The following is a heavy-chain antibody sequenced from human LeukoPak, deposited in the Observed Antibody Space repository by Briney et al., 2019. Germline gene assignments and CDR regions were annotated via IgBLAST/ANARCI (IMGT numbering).Heavy chain of an antibody. CDR2: IYYSGST. D-gene: IGHD6-13*01. CDR1: GDAVFSGTYS. V-gene: IGHV4-61*01. J-gene: IGHJ3*02. Sequence: SETLSLTCTVSGDAVFSGTYSWSWIRQPPGKGLEWIGYIYYSGSTSSNPSLRSRLTISGDTSKNQFSLRLSSVTAADTAMYYCARDSGGAAGGSGMGYGSDIWGQGTMVTVSS. CDR3: ARDSGGAAGGSGMGYGSDI.